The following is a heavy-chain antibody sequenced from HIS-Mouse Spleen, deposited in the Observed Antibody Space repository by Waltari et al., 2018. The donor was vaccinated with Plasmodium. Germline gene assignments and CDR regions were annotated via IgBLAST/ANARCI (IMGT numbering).Heavy chain of an antibody. CDR1: GGSISSSSYY. CDR3: ARRGGSYYYFDY. J-gene: IGHJ4*02. Sequence: QLQLQESGPGLVKPSETLSLTCTVSGGSISSSSYYWGWIRQPPGKGLEWIGGIYYSGSTYSTPSLKSRVTISVDTSKNQFSLKLSSVTAADTAVYYCARRGGSYYYFDYWGQGTLVTVSS. CDR2: IYYSGST. D-gene: IGHD1-26*01. V-gene: IGHV4-39*01.